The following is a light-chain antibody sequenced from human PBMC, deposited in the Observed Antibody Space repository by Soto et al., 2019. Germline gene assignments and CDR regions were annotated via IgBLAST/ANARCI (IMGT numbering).Light chain of an antibody. Sequence: QSALTQPASVSGSPGQSITISCTGTSSDVGGYNYVSWYQQHPVKAPKLMIYDVTNRPSGVSDRFSGSKSGNTASLTISGLQAEDEADYYCSSYTSSSPPYVFELGPSSPS. CDR2: DVT. V-gene: IGLV2-14*01. CDR1: SSDVGGYNY. CDR3: SSYTSSSPPYV. J-gene: IGLJ1*01.